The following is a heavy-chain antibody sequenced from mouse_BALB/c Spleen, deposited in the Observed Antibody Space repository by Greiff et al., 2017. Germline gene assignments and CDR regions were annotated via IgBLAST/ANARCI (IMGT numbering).Heavy chain of an antibody. V-gene: IGHV1S81*02. CDR2: INPSNGGT. CDR3: TRAEFAY. Sequence: QVQLQQSGAELVKPGASVKLSCKGSGYTFTSYYMYWVKQRPGQGLEWIGEINPSNGGTNFNEKFKSKATLTVDKSSSTAYMQLSSLTSEDSAVYYCTRAEFAYWGQGTLVTVSA. CDR1: GYTFTSYY. J-gene: IGHJ3*01.